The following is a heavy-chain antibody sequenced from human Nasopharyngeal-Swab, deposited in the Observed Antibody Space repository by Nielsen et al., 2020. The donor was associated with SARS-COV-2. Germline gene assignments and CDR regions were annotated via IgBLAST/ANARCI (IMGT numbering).Heavy chain of an antibody. CDR2: ISGSDHTT. CDR3: AKDHVAAKVWSWFDP. J-gene: IGHJ5*02. CDR1: GFTFISYA. Sequence: GESLKISCSASGFTFISYAISWVRQAPGKGLEWVSVISGSDHTTYYADSVKGRFTISRDNSKNTLYLQMNSLRAEDTAVYYCAKDHVAAKVWSWFDPWGQGTLVTVSS. V-gene: IGHV3-23*01. D-gene: IGHD2-15*01.